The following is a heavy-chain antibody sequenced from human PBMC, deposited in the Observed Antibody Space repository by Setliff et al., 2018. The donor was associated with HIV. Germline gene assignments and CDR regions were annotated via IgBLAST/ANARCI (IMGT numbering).Heavy chain of an antibody. J-gene: IGHJ4*02. V-gene: IGHV3-23*01. CDR3: AKGAGPTTLAEPFDS. Sequence: PGGSLRLSCAASGFTFNSYAMSWVRQAPGKGLEWVSDISGSDDGSSFAHYIDSVKGRFTISRDNSKSTLYLQMTNLRAEDTALYFCAKGAGPTTLAEPFDSWGQGTLVTVSS. CDR2: ISGSDDGS. D-gene: IGHD1-26*01. CDR1: GFTFNSYA.